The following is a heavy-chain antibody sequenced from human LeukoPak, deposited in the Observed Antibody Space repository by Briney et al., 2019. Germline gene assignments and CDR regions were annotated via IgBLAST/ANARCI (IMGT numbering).Heavy chain of an antibody. CDR1: GGTFSSYA. CDR2: VSGGGFDT. CDR3: TRRAGGNLYDLDN. Sequence: ASVKVSCKASGGTFSSYAISWVRQAPGKGLEWVSGVSGGGFDTYYTDSVKGRFTISRDNSKNMVYLQMNSLRAEDTAVYYCTRRAGGNLYDLDNWGQGTLVTVSS. J-gene: IGHJ4*02. D-gene: IGHD2-8*02. V-gene: IGHV3-23*01.